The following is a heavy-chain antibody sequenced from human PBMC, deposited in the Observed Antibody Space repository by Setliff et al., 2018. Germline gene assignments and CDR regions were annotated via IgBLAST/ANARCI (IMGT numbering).Heavy chain of an antibody. CDR3: ARHALSFDSAWDV. V-gene: IGHV4-4*08. J-gene: IGHJ6*04. CDR1: GDSMSNFF. CDR2: YRGGIT. D-gene: IGHD3-9*01. Sequence: SETLSLTCSVAGDSMSNFFWSWIRQPPGKGLEWIGYYRGGITNYSPSLRSRVTMSADRSRNQFSLNLNSATAADTAVYYCARHALSFDSAWDVWGKGTTVTVSS.